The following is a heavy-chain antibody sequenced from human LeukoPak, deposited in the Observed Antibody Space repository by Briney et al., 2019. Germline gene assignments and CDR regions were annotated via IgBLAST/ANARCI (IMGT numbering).Heavy chain of an antibody. J-gene: IGHJ4*02. CDR1: GFTFSSYA. Sequence: PGGSLRLSCAASGFTFSSYAMSWVRQAPGKGLEWVSAISGSGGSTYYADSVKGRFTISRDNSKNTLYLQMNSLRAEDTAVYYCAKDFPKLGIPAYYFDYWGQGTLVTVSS. V-gene: IGHV3-23*01. CDR3: AKDFPKLGIPAYYFDY. D-gene: IGHD7-27*01. CDR2: ISGSGGST.